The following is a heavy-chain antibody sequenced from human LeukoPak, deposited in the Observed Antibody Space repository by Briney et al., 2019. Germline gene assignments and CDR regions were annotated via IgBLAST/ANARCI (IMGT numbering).Heavy chain of an antibody. CDR1: GFTFSSYA. CDR3: AKGRAAAPMNY. J-gene: IGHJ4*02. V-gene: IGHV3-23*01. Sequence: GGSLRLSCAASGFTFSSYAMSWVRQAPGKGLEWVSAISGSGGGTYYADSVKGRFTISRDNSKNTLYLQMNSLRAEDTAVYYCAKGRAAAPMNYWGQGTLVTVSS. D-gene: IGHD6-13*01. CDR2: ISGSGGGT.